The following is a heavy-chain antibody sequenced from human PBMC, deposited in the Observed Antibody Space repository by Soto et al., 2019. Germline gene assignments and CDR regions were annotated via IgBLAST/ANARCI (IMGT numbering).Heavy chain of an antibody. J-gene: IGHJ6*02. Sequence: SVKVSCKASGCTFSSYAISCVRQAPGQVLEWMGGIIPIFGTANYAQKFQGRVTVTTDKSTSTAYMELSSLRSEDTAVYYCARLRRDYGSGSYYYYYYGMDVWGQGTTVTVSS. CDR1: GCTFSSYA. CDR2: IIPIFGTA. CDR3: ARLRRDYGSGSYYYYYYGMDV. V-gene: IGHV1-69*05. D-gene: IGHD3-10*01.